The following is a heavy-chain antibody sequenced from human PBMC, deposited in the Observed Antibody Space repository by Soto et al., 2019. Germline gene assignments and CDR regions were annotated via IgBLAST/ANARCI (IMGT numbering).Heavy chain of an antibody. CDR2: IFYSGNT. CDR3: ARASAYTATDFDD. J-gene: IGHJ4*02. CDR1: GGSISSGDYY. V-gene: IGHV4-30-4*01. Sequence: SETLSLTCTVSGGSISSGDYYWCWIRQPPGKGLEWIGSIFYSGNTHYNPALRSRLTISVDTSKNQFSLKLSSVTAADTAVYYCARASAYTATDFDDWGQGTLVTVSS. D-gene: IGHD2-15*01.